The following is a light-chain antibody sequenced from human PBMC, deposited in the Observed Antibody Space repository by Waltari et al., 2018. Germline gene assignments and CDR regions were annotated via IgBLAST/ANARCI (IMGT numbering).Light chain of an antibody. J-gene: IGLJ2*01. CDR1: SSDVGDYNY. CDR3: SSYIDSSTLEL. CDR2: DVS. V-gene: IGLV2-14*03. Sequence: QSALTQPASVSGSPGQSITISCTGTSSDVGDYNYVSWYQQHPGKAPKLMLYDVSNRPSGVSNRFSGSKSGNTASLTISGLQAEDEADYYCSSYIDSSTLELFGGGTSLTVL.